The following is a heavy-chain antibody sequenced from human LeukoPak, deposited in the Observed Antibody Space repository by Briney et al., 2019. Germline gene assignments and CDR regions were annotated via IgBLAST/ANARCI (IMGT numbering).Heavy chain of an antibody. V-gene: IGHV3-23*01. CDR1: GFTFSNHG. D-gene: IGHD3-10*01. CDR2: ISPSGDIT. Sequence: GGTLRLSCAASGFTFSNHGMNWGRQAPGKGLEWVSGISPSGDITYYADSVKGRFTISRDNSKNTLYLEVISLTAEDTAVYYCAKDDAWLRFGEWSQRTLVTVSS. CDR3: AKDDAWLRFGE. J-gene: IGHJ4*02.